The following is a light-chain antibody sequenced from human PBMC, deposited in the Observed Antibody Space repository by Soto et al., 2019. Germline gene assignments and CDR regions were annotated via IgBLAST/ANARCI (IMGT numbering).Light chain of an antibody. J-gene: IGLJ1*01. V-gene: IGLV3-1*01. CDR1: KLGDKY. Sequence: SYELTQPHSVSVSPGQTASITCAGDKLGDKYACWYQQKPGQSPVLVIYQDSKRPSGIPERFSGFNSGNPATLTISGTQAMDEADYYCQAWDSSTDPSCVFGTGTKLTVL. CDR3: QAWDSSTDPSCV. CDR2: QDS.